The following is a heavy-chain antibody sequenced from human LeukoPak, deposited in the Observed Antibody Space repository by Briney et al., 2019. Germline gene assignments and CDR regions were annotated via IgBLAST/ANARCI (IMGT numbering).Heavy chain of an antibody. D-gene: IGHD3-10*01. CDR3: ARVATMYVSGSYQFDY. V-gene: IGHV4-31*03. CDR2: IYYSGSP. Sequence: SDTLSLPCPLCLGSISHEVSLELWLRQHPGKALEWFGYIYYSGSPYYNPSQKSRLTISIPASKKEFSLTLSFVTPADTAVYLCARVATMYVSGSYQFDYWGQGTLVTVSS. J-gene: IGHJ4*02. CDR1: LGSISHEVSL.